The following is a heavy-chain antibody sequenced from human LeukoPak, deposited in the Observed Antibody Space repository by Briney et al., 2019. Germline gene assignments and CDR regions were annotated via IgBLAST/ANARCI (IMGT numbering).Heavy chain of an antibody. V-gene: IGHV3-23*05. J-gene: IGHJ4*02. CDR1: GFTFSAYA. CDR3: AKMNVLTGYYTPNFDF. Sequence: GGSLRLSCEASGFTFSAYAMTWVRQAPGKGLEWVSSIGSDNKPHYSESVKGRFAISRDNSKSMLYLQMSSLSAEDTAVYYCAKMNVLTGYYTPNFDFWGQGTLVTVSS. D-gene: IGHD3-9*01. CDR2: IGSDNKP.